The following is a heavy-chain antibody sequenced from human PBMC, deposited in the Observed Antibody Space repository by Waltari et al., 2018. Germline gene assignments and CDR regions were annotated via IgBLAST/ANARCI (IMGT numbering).Heavy chain of an antibody. V-gene: IGHV4-34*01. D-gene: IGHD4-17*01. CDR2: INHSGST. CDR3: ARSGDYGDKYFGY. CDR1: GGSFSGYY. J-gene: IGHJ4*02. Sequence: QVQLQQWGAGLLQPSETLSLTCAVYGGSFSGYYWRWLRQPPGKGLEWIGEINHSGSTNYNPSLKSRVTISVDTSKNQFSLKLSSVTAADTAVYYCARSGDYGDKYFGYWGQGTLVTVSS.